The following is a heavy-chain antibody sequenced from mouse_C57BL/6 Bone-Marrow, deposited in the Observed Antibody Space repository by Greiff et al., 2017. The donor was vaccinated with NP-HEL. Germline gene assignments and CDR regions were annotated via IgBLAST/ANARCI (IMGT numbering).Heavy chain of an antibody. CDR1: GYTFTSYW. J-gene: IGHJ3*01. Sequence: QVQLQQSGAELVRPGSSVKLSCKASGYTFTSYWMDWVKQRPGQGLEWIGNIYPADSDTYYNQKFKGKATLTEDKSSSTAYMQLSSLTSEDSAVYCGARCKGFIGGFAYWGQGTLVTVSA. CDR2: IYPADSDT. V-gene: IGHV1-61*01. CDR3: ARCKGFIGGFAY. D-gene: IGHD2-14*01.